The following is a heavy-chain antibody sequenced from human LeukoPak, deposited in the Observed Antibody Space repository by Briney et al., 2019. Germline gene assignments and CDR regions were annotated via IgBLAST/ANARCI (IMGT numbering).Heavy chain of an antibody. CDR2: ITSSGSYT. CDR1: GFTFSNYN. CDR3: AREGPLYYYMDV. J-gene: IGHJ6*03. V-gene: IGHV3-21*01. Sequence: GGSLRLSCADSGFTFSNYNMNWVRQAPGKAMEWVSSITSSGSYTFYADSVKGRFTISRDNAKNSLYLQMNSLRAEDTAVYYCAREGPLYYYMDVWGKGTTVTVSS.